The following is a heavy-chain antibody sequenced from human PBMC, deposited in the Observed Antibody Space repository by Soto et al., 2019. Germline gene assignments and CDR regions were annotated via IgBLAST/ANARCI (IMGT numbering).Heavy chain of an antibody. J-gene: IGHJ4*02. Sequence: EVQLLESGGDLVQPGGSLRLSCAASGFNVGAFAVNWVCQAPGKGLEWVSGISVSDAFIYYADSVRGRFSISRDASENILYLQMNSLRVDDTALYYCTRETVAGITGLDYWGPGTLVTVSS. V-gene: IGHV3-23*01. D-gene: IGHD1-20*01. CDR1: GFNVGAFA. CDR3: TRETVAGITGLDY. CDR2: ISVSDAFI.